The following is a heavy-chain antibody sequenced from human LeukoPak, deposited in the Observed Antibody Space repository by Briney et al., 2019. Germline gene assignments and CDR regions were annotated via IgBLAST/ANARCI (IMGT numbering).Heavy chain of an antibody. J-gene: IGHJ5*02. Sequence: ASVKVSCKASGYTFTSYDINWVRQATGQGLEWMGWINPNSGNTGYAQKFQGRVTITRNTSISTAYMELSSLRSEDTAVYYCARGRGYCSSTSCYTSWFDPWGQGTLVTVSS. CDR2: INPNSGNT. V-gene: IGHV1-8*03. CDR3: ARGRGYCSSTSCYTSWFDP. CDR1: GYTFTSYD. D-gene: IGHD2-2*02.